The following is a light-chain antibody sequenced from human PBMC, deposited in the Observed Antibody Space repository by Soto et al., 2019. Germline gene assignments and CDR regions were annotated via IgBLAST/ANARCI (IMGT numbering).Light chain of an antibody. CDR2: EGS. J-gene: IGLJ1*01. CDR1: SSDVGGYKY. CDR3: SSYAGSNNFV. Sequence: QSALTQPPSASGSPGQSVTISCTGTSSDVGGYKYVSWYQQYPGKAPKLMIYEGSNRPSGVPDRFSGSKSGNTASLTVSGLQAEDEADYYCSSYAGSNNFVFGTGTQLTVL. V-gene: IGLV2-8*01.